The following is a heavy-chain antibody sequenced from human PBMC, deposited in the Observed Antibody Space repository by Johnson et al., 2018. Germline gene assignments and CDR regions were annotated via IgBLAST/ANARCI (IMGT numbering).Heavy chain of an antibody. J-gene: IGHJ6*03. CDR3: TGGAWNYMDV. V-gene: IGHV4-39*07. CDR1: GGSISSSNYY. D-gene: IGHD5-12*01. Sequence: QVQLQESGPGLVKPSETLSLTCAVSGGSISSSNYYWGWIRQPPGKGLEWIGSIHYSGSTYYNPSLKSRVTISVDTPKNQFSLKLSSVTAADTAIYYCTGGAWNYMDVWGKGATVTVSS. CDR2: IHYSGST.